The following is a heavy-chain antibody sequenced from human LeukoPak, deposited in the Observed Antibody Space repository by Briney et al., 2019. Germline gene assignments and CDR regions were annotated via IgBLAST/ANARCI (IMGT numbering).Heavy chain of an antibody. CDR1: GGTFNSYA. CDR3: VRGYSSPYYFDY. Sequence: RWASVKVSCKASGGTFNSYAISWVRQAPGQGLEWMGGIIPIFGTANYAQKFQGRVTITADESTSTAYMELSSLRSEDTAVYYCVRGYSSPYYFDYWGQGTLVTVSS. CDR2: IIPIFGTA. V-gene: IGHV1-69*13. D-gene: IGHD6-13*01. J-gene: IGHJ4*02.